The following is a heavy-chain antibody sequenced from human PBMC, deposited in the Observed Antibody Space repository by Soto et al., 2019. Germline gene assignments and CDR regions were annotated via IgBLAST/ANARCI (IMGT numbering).Heavy chain of an antibody. Sequence: GGSLRLSCAASGFTFSSYAMHWVRQAPGKGLEWVAVISYDGSNKYYADSVKGRFTISRDNSKNTLYLQMNSLRAEDTAVYYCARGDYYDSSGYYPDAFDIWGQGTMVTVSS. CDR3: ARGDYYDSSGYYPDAFDI. CDR1: GFTFSSYA. V-gene: IGHV3-30-3*01. CDR2: ISYDGSNK. J-gene: IGHJ3*02. D-gene: IGHD3-22*01.